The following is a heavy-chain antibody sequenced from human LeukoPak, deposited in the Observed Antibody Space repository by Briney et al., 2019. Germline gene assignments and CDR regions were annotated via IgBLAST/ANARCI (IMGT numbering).Heavy chain of an antibody. CDR1: GFTFSNYG. V-gene: IGHV3-23*01. D-gene: IGHD2-8*02. Sequence: PGGSLRLSCAASGFTFSNYGMNWVRQAPGKGLEWASAISGSGHNTYYADSVKGRFTISRDNSKSTLSLQMNSLRAEDTAIYYCATYRQVLLPFESGGQGTLVTVSS. J-gene: IGHJ4*02. CDR2: ISGSGHNT. CDR3: ATYRQVLLPFES.